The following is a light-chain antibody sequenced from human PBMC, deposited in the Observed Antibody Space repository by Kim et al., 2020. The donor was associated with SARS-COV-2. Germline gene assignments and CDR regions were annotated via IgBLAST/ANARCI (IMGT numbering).Light chain of an antibody. CDR2: AAS. J-gene: IGKJ2*01. V-gene: IGKV3D-15*01. CDR1: RTIRTH. Sequence: FVSPGRRATLTCRAYRTIRTHLAWYQRKSGQAPRLLIYAASGRAAGIPSRFSGSESGTEFTLTVSSLQSEDIAIYFYQHYYTWPYTFGQGTKLEI. CDR3: QHYYTWPYT.